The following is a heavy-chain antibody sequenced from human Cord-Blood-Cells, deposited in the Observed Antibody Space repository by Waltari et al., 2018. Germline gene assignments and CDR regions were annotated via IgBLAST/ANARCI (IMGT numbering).Heavy chain of an antibody. CDR2: INHSGST. CDR1: GGSFSGYY. Sequence: QVQLQQWGAGLLKPSETLSPTCAVYGGSFSGYYWSWIRQPPGKGLEWIGEINHSGSTNYNPSLKSRVTISVDTSKNQFSLKLSSVTAADTAVYYCARILYSSSSYYYYYMDVWGKGTTVTVSS. J-gene: IGHJ6*03. D-gene: IGHD6-6*01. V-gene: IGHV4-34*01. CDR3: ARILYSSSSYYYYYMDV.